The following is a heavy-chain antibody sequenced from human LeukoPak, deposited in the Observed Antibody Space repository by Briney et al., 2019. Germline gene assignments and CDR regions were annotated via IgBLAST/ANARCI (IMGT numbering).Heavy chain of an antibody. Sequence: PGRSLRLSCAASGFTFSSYAMHWVRQAPGKGLEWVAGISYDGSNKYYADSVKGRFTISRDNSKNTLYLQMNSLRAEDTAVYYCARPGGDWNYFDYWGQGTLVTVSS. CDR3: ARPGGDWNYFDY. CDR2: ISYDGSNK. V-gene: IGHV3-30-3*01. CDR1: GFTFSSYA. D-gene: IGHD2-21*02. J-gene: IGHJ4*02.